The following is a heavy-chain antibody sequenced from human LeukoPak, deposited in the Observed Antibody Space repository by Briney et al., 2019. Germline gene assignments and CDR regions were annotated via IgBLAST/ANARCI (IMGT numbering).Heavy chain of an antibody. CDR1: GYSFSTYW. Sequence: GESLKISCKGSGYSFSTYWIGWVRQMPGEGLGWMGVIYPGDSDTRYSPSFQGQVTISADKSITTAYLQWSSLKASDTAMYYCARRSLTAEYFQHWGQGTLVTVSS. CDR3: ARRSLTAEYFQH. V-gene: IGHV5-51*01. J-gene: IGHJ1*01. D-gene: IGHD3-16*01. CDR2: IYPGDSDT.